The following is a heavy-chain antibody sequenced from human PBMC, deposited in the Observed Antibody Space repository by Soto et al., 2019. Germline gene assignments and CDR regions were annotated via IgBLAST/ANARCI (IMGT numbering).Heavy chain of an antibody. CDR3: ARDLLSSIAVWWFDP. CDR2: ISYDGSNK. Sequence: GGSLRLSCAASGFTFSSYAMHWVRQAPGKGLEWVAVISYDGSNKYYADSVKGRFTISRDNSKNTLYLQMNSLRAEDTAVHYCARDLLSSIAVWWFDPWGQGTLVTVS. CDR1: GFTFSSYA. V-gene: IGHV3-30-3*01. D-gene: IGHD6-6*01. J-gene: IGHJ5*02.